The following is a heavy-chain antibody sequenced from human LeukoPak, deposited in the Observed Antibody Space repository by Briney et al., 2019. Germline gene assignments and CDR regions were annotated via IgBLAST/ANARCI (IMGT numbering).Heavy chain of an antibody. CDR1: GGSISSYY. V-gene: IGHV4-59*12. Sequence: SETLSLTCTVSGGSISSYYWSWIRQSPGKGLECIGYIHYTGSTNYNPSLKSRATMSVDTAKNDFSLRLSSVTAADTAIYYCVRDSSGTLAFDIWGQGTMVTVSS. D-gene: IGHD6-25*01. J-gene: IGHJ3*02. CDR3: VRDSSGTLAFDI. CDR2: IHYTGST.